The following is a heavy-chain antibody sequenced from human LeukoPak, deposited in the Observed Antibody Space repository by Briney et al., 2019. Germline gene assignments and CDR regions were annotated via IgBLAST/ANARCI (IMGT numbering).Heavy chain of an antibody. CDR2: IKKDGSDK. J-gene: IGHJ4*02. CDR3: AREMGLGRDGYNWFYFDY. CDR1: GFTFSSYW. V-gene: IGHV3-7*05. Sequence: GGSLRLSCAVSGFTFSSYWMSWVRQAPGKGLEWVANIKKDGSDKYYVDSVKGRFTVSRDNAKNSLFLQMNSLRAEDTAVYYCAREMGLGRDGYNWFYFDYWGQGTLVTVSS. D-gene: IGHD5-24*01.